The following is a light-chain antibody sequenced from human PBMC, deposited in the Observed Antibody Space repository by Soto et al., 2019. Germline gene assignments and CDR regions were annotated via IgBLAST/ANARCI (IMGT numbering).Light chain of an antibody. CDR1: QSVSDS. CDR3: QQYDYSLT. J-gene: IGKJ1*01. CDR2: DVS. Sequence: DIQMTQSPSTLSASVGDTVTITCRASQSVSDSLAWYQVKPGEAPKLLIFDVSNLETGVPSRFSGSGSGTEFSLTIRGLQPDDFATYYCQQYDYSLTFGQGTKVEIK. V-gene: IGKV1-5*01.